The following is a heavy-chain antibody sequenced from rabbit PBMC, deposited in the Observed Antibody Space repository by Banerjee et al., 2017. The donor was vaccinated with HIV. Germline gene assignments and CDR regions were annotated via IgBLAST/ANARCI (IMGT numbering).Heavy chain of an antibody. Sequence: QSLEESGGDLVKPGASLTLTCTASGFSFSSGYWICWVRQAPGKGLEWIACIGAGTGNTYYASWAKGRFTISKTSSTTVTLQMTSLTAADTATYFCAKTAGTGGDAYAQLWGPGTLVTVS. D-gene: IGHD6-1*01. CDR1: GFSFSSGYW. CDR2: IGAGTGNT. V-gene: IGHV1S40*01. CDR3: AKTAGTGGDAYAQL. J-gene: IGHJ4*01.